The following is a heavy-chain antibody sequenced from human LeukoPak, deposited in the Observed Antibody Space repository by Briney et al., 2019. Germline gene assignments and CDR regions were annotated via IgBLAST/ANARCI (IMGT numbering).Heavy chain of an antibody. CDR2: INPNSGGT. CDR3: ARASSRGSGPDY. Sequence: ASVKVSCKASGYTFTGYYMHWVRQAPGQGLEWMGWINPNSGGTNYAQKFQGRVTMTRDTSISTAYMELSRLRSDDTAVYYCARASSRGSGPDYWGQGALVTVSS. CDR1: GYTFTGYY. J-gene: IGHJ4*02. V-gene: IGHV1-2*02. D-gene: IGHD6-25*01.